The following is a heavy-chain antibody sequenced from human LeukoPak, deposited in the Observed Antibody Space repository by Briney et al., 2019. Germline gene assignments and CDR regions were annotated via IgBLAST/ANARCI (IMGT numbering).Heavy chain of an antibody. Sequence: GASVKVSCKASGGTFSSYTISWVRQAPGQGLEWMGKIIPMFGTANYAQKFQGRVTITADESTSTAYMELTSLRSEDTAVYYCASATGLRVYYFGYWGQGTLVTVSS. CDR1: GGTFSSYT. CDR3: ASATGLRVYYFGY. J-gene: IGHJ4*02. D-gene: IGHD6-6*01. CDR2: IIPMFGTA. V-gene: IGHV1-69*13.